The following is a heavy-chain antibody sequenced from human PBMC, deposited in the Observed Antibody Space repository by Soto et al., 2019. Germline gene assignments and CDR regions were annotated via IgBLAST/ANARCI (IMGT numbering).Heavy chain of an antibody. D-gene: IGHD3-3*01. CDR2: IIPIFGTA. CDR3: ASTFDFWSGYYTIFDY. V-gene: IGHV1-69*13. Sequence: GASVKVSCKASGYTFTSYYMHWVRQAPGQGLEWMGGIIPIFGTANYAQKFQGRVTITADESTSTAYMELSSLRSEDTAVYYCASTFDFWSGYYTIFDYWGQGTLVTVSS. J-gene: IGHJ4*02. CDR1: GYTFTSYY.